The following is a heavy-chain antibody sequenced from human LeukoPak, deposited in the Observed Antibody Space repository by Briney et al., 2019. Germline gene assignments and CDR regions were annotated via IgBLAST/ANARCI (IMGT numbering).Heavy chain of an antibody. CDR3: ARDGTRYCSGGSCYRWFDP. D-gene: IGHD2-15*01. J-gene: IGHJ5*02. V-gene: IGHV1-69*13. CDR2: IIPIFGTA. CDR1: GYTFTSNA. Sequence: ASVKVSCKASGYTFTSNALGWVRQAPGQGLEWMGGIIPIFGTANYAQKFQGRVTITADESTSTAYMELSSLRSEDTAVYYCARDGTRYCSGGSCYRWFDPWGQGTLVTVSS.